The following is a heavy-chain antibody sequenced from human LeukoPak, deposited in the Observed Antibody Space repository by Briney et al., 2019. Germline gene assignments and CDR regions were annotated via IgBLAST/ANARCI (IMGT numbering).Heavy chain of an antibody. CDR2: ISSNGGST. CDR3: VKGGFSQGRLRYFDWLLQRDYFDY. D-gene: IGHD3-9*01. Sequence: GGSLRLSCSASGFTFSSYAMHWVRKAPGKGLEYVSAISSNGGSTYYADSVKGRFTISRDNSKNTLYLQMSSLRAEDTAVYYCVKGGFSQGRLRYFDWLLQRDYFDYWGQGTLVTVSS. J-gene: IGHJ4*02. V-gene: IGHV3-64D*06. CDR1: GFTFSSYA.